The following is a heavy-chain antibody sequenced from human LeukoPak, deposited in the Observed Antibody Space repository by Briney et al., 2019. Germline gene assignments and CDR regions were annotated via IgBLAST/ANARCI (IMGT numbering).Heavy chain of an antibody. Sequence: GRSLRLSCAASGFTFSSYAMHWVRQAPGKGLEWVAVISYDGSNKYYADSVKGRFTISRDNSKNTLYLQMNSLRAEDTAVYYCARPLRPSYYYYYGMDVWGQGTTVTVSS. CDR2: ISYDGSNK. CDR1: GFTFSSYA. CDR3: ARPLRPSYYYYYGMDV. V-gene: IGHV3-30-3*01. J-gene: IGHJ6*02.